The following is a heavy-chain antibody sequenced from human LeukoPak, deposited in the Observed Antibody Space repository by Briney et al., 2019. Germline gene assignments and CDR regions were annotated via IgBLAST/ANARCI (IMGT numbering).Heavy chain of an antibody. V-gene: IGHV3-30*14. CDR3: ARDRGAAGTAGWFDP. J-gene: IGHJ5*02. Sequence: GGSLRLSCAAPGFTFSSYAMHWVRQAPGKGLEWVALISSDGSNRYYADSVKGRFTISRDNSKNTLYLQMNSLRAEDTAVYYCARDRGAAGTAGWFDPWGQGTLVTVSS. CDR2: ISSDGSNR. CDR1: GFTFSSYA. D-gene: IGHD6-13*01.